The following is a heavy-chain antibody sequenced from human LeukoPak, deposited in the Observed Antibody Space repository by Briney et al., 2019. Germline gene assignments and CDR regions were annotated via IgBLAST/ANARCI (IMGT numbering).Heavy chain of an antibody. D-gene: IGHD3-10*01. Sequence: PGRSLRLSCAASGFTFSSYAMHWVRQAPGKGLEWVAVISYDGSNKYYADSVKGRFTISRDNSKNTLYLQMNSLRAEDTAVYYCARDIGGSGSYYIPNYYYYGMDVWGQGTTVTVSS. V-gene: IGHV3-30*04. CDR2: ISYDGSNK. J-gene: IGHJ6*02. CDR1: GFTFSSYA. CDR3: ARDIGGSGSYYIPNYYYYGMDV.